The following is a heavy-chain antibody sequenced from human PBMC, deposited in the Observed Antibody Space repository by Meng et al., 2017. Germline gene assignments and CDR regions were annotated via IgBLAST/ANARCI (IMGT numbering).Heavy chain of an antibody. CDR2: IWYDGSNK. CDR3: ARGLSTTYWYFDL. CDR1: GFTFSSYG. D-gene: IGHD2/OR15-2a*01. V-gene: IGHV3-33*01. J-gene: IGHJ2*01. Sequence: QLVALGGGAVQAVRSLRLSCAASGFTFSSYGMHWVRQASGKGLEWVAVIWYDGSNKYYADSVKGRFTISRDNSKNTLYLQMNSLRAEDTAVYYCARGLSTTYWYFDLWGRGTLVTVSS.